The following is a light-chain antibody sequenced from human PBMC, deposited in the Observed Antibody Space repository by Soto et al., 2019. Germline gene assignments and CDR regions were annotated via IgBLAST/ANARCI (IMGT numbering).Light chain of an antibody. CDR1: QSVSSY. V-gene: IGKV3-11*01. Sequence: EIVLTQSPATLSLSPGERATLSCRASQSVSSYLAWYQQKPGQAPRLLIYDASNRATGIPARFSGSGSGTDFTLTISSLEPEDFAVYYCQQRGTFGQETRLEIK. CDR3: QQRGT. CDR2: DAS. J-gene: IGKJ5*01.